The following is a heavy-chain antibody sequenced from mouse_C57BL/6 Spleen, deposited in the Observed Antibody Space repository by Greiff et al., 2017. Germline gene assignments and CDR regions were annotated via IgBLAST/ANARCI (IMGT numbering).Heavy chain of an antibody. D-gene: IGHD2-1*01. J-gene: IGHJ4*01. CDR1: GYTFPSYW. V-gene: IGHV1-69*01. Sequence: VQLQQPGAELVMPGASVKLSCKASGYTFPSYWMHWVKQRPGHGLEWIGEIDPSDSYTNYNQKFKGKSTLTVDKSSSPACMQLSSLTSEDSAVYYCARLDDGNSYYYAMDYWGQGTSVTVSS. CDR2: IDPSDSYT. CDR3: ARLDDGNSYYYAMDY.